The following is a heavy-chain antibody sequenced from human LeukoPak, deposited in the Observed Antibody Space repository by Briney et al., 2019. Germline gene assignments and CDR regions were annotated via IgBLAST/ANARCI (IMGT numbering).Heavy chain of an antibody. CDR1: GGSIRNSSFY. J-gene: IGHJ4*02. Sequence: SETLSLTCAVSGGSIRNSSFYWGWIRQPPGKGLEWIASIYNSGTTYYNPSLKSRITIFVDTSKNQVSLKLRSVTAADTAVYFFSRPSGEGKWLQFYYFYFWGQGTLVTGSS. D-gene: IGHD5-24*01. V-gene: IGHV4-39*01. CDR3: SRPSGEGKWLQFYYFYF. CDR2: IYNSGTT.